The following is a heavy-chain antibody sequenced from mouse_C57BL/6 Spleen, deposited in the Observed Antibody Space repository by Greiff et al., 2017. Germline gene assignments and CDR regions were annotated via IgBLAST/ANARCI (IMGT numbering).Heavy chain of an antibody. CDR3: ARSPITTVVATPFDY. CDR1: GYTFTSSD. D-gene: IGHD1-1*01. Sequence: VQLQQSGPELVKPGASVKLSCKASGYTFTSSDINWVKQRPGQGLEWIGWIYPRDGSTKYNEKFKGKATLTVDTSSSTAYMELHSLTSEDSAVYFCARSPITTVVATPFDYWGQGTTLTVSS. CDR2: IYPRDGST. V-gene: IGHV1-85*01. J-gene: IGHJ2*01.